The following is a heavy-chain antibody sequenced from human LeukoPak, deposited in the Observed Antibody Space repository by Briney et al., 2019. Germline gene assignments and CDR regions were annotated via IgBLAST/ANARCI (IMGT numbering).Heavy chain of an antibody. J-gene: IGHJ4*02. CDR3: AKGTKVIVVDNYFDY. Sequence: GGPLRLSCAASGFTFSNYAMSWVRQAPGKGLEWVSAISGNGGGTYYADSVKGRFTISRDNSKNTLYLQMKSLRAEDTAVYYCAKGTKVIVVDNYFDYWGQGTLVTVSS. D-gene: IGHD3-22*01. CDR1: GFTFSNYA. CDR2: ISGNGGGT. V-gene: IGHV3-23*01.